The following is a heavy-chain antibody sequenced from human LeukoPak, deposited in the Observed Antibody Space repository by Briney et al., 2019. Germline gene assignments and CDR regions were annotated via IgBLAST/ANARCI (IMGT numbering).Heavy chain of an antibody. D-gene: IGHD6-6*01. Sequence: GGSLRISCAASGFTISSYAKRWVRQDPGKGLEWVSAISGSGGSTYYADSVKGRFTISRDNSKNTLYLQMNSLRAEDTAVYYCARYSSSWAYTFDYWGQGTLVTVSS. CDR2: ISGSGGST. J-gene: IGHJ4*02. CDR1: GFTISSYA. V-gene: IGHV3-23*01. CDR3: ARYSSSWAYTFDY.